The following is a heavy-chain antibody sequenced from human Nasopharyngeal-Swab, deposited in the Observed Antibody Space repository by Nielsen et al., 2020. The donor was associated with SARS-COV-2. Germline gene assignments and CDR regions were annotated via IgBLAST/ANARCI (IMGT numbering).Heavy chain of an antibody. CDR2: IGISGSPK. CDR3: ARDVQRGFDS. Sequence: GASLAICWAVSGFTFTNYEIHRVRQAPGKGLEWVSYIGISGSPKYYADSVRGRFTISRDNAKNSLSLQMNSLRAEDTAVYYCARDVQRGFDSWGQGTLVTVSS. V-gene: IGHV3-48*03. CDR1: GFTFTNYE. J-gene: IGHJ4*02. D-gene: IGHD3-10*01.